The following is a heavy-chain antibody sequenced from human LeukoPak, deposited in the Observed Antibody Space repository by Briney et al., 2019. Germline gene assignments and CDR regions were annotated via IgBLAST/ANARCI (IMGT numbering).Heavy chain of an antibody. CDR3: ASTPPRWQQLSDDY. V-gene: IGHV3-30*04. CDR2: ISYDGSNK. J-gene: IGHJ4*02. CDR1: GFTFSSYA. D-gene: IGHD6-13*01. Sequence: GGSLRLSCAASGFTFSSYAMHWVRQAPGKGLEWVAVISYDGSNKYYADSVKGRFTISRDNSKNTLYLQMNSLRAEDTAVYYCASTPPRWQQLSDDYWGQGTLVTVSS.